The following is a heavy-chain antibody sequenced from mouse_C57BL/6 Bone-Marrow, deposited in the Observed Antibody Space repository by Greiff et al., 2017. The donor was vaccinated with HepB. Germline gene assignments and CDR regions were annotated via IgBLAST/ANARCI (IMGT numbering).Heavy chain of an antibody. J-gene: IGHJ2*01. CDR1: GYAFSSSW. CDR3: ARSTTVVAPYFDY. Sequence: VQLQQSGPELVKPGASVKISCKASGYAFSSSWMNWVKQRPGKGLEWIGRIYPGDGDTYYNGKFKGKATLTADKSSSTAYMQLSSLTSEDSAVYFCARSTTVVAPYFDYWGQGTTLTVSS. CDR2: IYPGDGDT. V-gene: IGHV1-82*01. D-gene: IGHD1-1*01.